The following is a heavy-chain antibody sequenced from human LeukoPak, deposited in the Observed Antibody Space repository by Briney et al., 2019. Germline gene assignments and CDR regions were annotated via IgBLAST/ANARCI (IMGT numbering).Heavy chain of an antibody. Sequence: PGGSLRLSCAASGFTFSSYSMNWVRQAPGKGLEWVSYISSSSSTIYYADSVKGRFTISRDNAKNSLYLQMNSLRAEDTAVYYCARDAYSCGRPDFYFDYWGQGTLVTVSS. V-gene: IGHV3-48*01. D-gene: IGHD5-18*01. J-gene: IGHJ4*02. CDR2: ISSSSSTI. CDR3: ARDAYSCGRPDFYFDY. CDR1: GFTFSSYS.